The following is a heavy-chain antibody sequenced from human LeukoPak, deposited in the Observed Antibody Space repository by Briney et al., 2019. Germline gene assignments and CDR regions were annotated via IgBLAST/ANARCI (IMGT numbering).Heavy chain of an antibody. D-gene: IGHD2-15*01. V-gene: IGHV4-39*01. Sequence: PSETLSLTCNVSGGSICIASYYWGCIRQAPGKGLEWIGSIHYSGNTFYNPTLKSRVTMSVDTSRNQFSLKLSSVTAADTAVYYCARPVQEEFGSASRDYWGQGSPVTVSS. CDR3: ARPVQEEFGSASRDY. CDR2: IHYSGNT. J-gene: IGHJ4*02. CDR1: GGSICIASYY.